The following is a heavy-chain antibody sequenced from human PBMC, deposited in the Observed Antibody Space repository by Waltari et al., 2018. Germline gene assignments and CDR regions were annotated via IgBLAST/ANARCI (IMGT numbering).Heavy chain of an antibody. V-gene: IGHV1-2*02. D-gene: IGHD3-3*01. CDR1: GYTLIDYY. J-gene: IGHJ3*02. CDR3: ARDDAHDPMNAFDI. Sequence: QVQLVQSGAEVRNPGASVKVSCKASGYTLIDYYIHWVRQAPGQGLEWMGWINPSNDATNYAQNFRGRVTMTRDTSTSTTYMDLSRLGSDDTAVYYCARDDAHDPMNAFDIWGQGTMVTVSS. CDR2: INPSNDAT.